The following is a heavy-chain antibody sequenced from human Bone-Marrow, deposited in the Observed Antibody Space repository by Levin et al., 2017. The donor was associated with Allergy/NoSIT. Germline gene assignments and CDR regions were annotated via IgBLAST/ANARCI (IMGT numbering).Heavy chain of an antibody. CDR2: IKSKTDGGTT. Sequence: PGGSLRLSCAASGFTFSNAWMSWVRQAPGKGLEWVGRIKSKTDGGTTDYAAPVKGRFTISRDDSKNTLYLQMNSLKTEDTAVYYCTAAYYDSSGSANLDPFDYWGQGTLVTVSS. V-gene: IGHV3-15*01. D-gene: IGHD3-22*01. CDR3: TAAYYDSSGSANLDPFDY. J-gene: IGHJ4*02. CDR1: GFTFSNAW.